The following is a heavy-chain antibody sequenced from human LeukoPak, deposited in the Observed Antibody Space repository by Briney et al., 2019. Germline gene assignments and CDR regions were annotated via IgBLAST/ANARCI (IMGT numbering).Heavy chain of an antibody. Sequence: ASVKVSCKASGYIFPNYGISWVRQAPGQGLEWMGWINTYNGNTNYAQKFQGRVTMTTDTSTSTAYMELRSLRSDDTAVYYCARVTGEPWDAFDIWGQGTMVIVSS. D-gene: IGHD3-16*01. CDR1: GYIFPNYG. V-gene: IGHV1-18*01. CDR2: INTYNGNT. CDR3: ARVTGEPWDAFDI. J-gene: IGHJ3*02.